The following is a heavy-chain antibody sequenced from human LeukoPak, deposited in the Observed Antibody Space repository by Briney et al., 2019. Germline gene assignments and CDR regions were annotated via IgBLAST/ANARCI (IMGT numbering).Heavy chain of an antibody. CDR1: GGTFSSYA. CDR3: ARGRWVGTTQAYYLDY. V-gene: IGHV1-69*13. Sequence: SVKVSCKASGGTFSSYAISWVRQAPGQGLEWMGGIIPIFGTANYAQKFQGRVTITADESTSTAYMELSSLRSEDTAVYYCARGRWVGTTQAYYLDYWGQGTLVTVSS. CDR2: IIPIFGTA. J-gene: IGHJ4*02. D-gene: IGHD1-26*01.